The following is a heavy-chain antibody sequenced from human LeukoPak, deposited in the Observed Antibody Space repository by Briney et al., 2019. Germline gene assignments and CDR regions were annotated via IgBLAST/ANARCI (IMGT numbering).Heavy chain of an antibody. CDR2: ISSSGSTI. Sequence: GGSLGLSCAASGFTFSDYYMSWIRQAPGKGLEWVSYISSSGSTIYYADSVKGRFTISRDNAKNSLYLQMNSLRAEDTAVYYCARKGGYSNYNGYYYYMDVWGKGTTVTVSS. CDR3: ARKGGYSNYNGYYYYMDV. CDR1: GFTFSDYY. J-gene: IGHJ6*03. V-gene: IGHV3-11*01. D-gene: IGHD4-11*01.